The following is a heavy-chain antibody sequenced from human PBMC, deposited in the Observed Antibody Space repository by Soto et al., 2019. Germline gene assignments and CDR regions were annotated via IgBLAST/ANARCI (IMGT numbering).Heavy chain of an antibody. CDR1: GYSFTSYW. CDR2: IYPGDSDT. J-gene: IGHJ3*01. D-gene: IGHD4-17*01. Sequence: WDSLKISCKVSGYSFTSYWIGWVRQMPGKGLEWMGIIYPGDSDTRYSPSFQGQVTISADKSISTAYLQWSSLKASDTAMYYCARWVSTSTWNTVTNNEAFDLWGQGTVVTVSS. CDR3: ARWVSTSTWNTVTNNEAFDL. V-gene: IGHV5-51*01.